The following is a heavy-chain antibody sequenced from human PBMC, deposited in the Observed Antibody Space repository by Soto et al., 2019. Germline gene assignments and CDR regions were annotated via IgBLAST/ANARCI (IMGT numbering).Heavy chain of an antibody. CDR3: ASNDFGDPRGYFDY. Sequence: PGGSLRLSCAASGFTFSSYAMSWVRQAPGMGLEWVSAITSGGGGTYYADSVKGRFTIARDNSKNTLYLQMSSLRAEDTAVYYCASNDFGDPRGYFDYWGQGTLVTVSS. V-gene: IGHV3-23*01. CDR2: ITSGGGGT. J-gene: IGHJ4*01. D-gene: IGHD4-17*01. CDR1: GFTFSSYA.